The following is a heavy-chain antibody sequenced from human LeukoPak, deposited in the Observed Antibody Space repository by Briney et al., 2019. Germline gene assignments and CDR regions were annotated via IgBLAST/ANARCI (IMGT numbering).Heavy chain of an antibody. CDR3: ARAGTEDCSSTSCYTGSPLYYFDY. D-gene: IGHD2-2*02. J-gene: IGHJ4*02. CDR1: GYTFTSYY. CDR2: INPSGGST. Sequence: ASVKVSCKASGYTFTSYYMHWVRQAPGQGLEWMGIINPSGGSTSYAQKFQGTATMTRDTYTSTVYMKLSSLRSEDTAVYYCARAGTEDCSSTSCYTGSPLYYFDYWGQGTLVTVSS. V-gene: IGHV1-46*03.